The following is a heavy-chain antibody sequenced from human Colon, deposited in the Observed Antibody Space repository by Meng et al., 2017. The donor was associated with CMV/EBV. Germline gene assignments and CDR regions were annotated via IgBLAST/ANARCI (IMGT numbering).Heavy chain of an antibody. CDR1: GLTFNAHG. CDR2: IRYDGSKE. V-gene: IGHV3-30*02. CDR3: AQDPTYYDILTGRLEGKRFDP. J-gene: IGHJ5*02. D-gene: IGHD3-9*01. Sequence: GESLKISCAASGLTFNAHGMHWVRQAPGKGLQWVAFIRYDGSKEFYADAVKGRFTISRDNSKNTLSLQLNSLRVEDTAVYYCAQDPTYYDILTGRLEGKRFDPWGQGTLVTVSS.